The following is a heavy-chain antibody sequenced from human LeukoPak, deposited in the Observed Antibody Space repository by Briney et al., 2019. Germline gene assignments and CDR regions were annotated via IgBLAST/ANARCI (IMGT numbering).Heavy chain of an antibody. J-gene: IGHJ4*02. CDR2: ISGSGGST. CDR1: GSTLSSYA. Sequence: GGSLRLSCAASGSTLSSYAMSWVRQAPGKGLEWVSAISGSGGSTYYADSVKGRFTISRDNSKNTLYLQMNSLRAEDTAVYYCAKDRFVATVPRGDYWGQGTLVTVSS. V-gene: IGHV3-23*01. D-gene: IGHD3-3*01. CDR3: AKDRFVATVPRGDY.